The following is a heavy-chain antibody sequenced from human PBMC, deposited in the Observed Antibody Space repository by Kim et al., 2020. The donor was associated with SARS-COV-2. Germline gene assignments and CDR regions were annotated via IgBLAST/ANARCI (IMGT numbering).Heavy chain of an antibody. V-gene: IGHV1-69*10. CDR2: IIPLLSIR. CDR1: GGILSTYA. Sequence: SVKVSCKASGGILSTYAVTWVRQAPGQGLEWVGAIIPLLSIRHYAQKFQGRVTITADDSTNTAYMDLNSLKSDDTAVYYCARGSDYYDSSSYDYDGGLSGGAFVAWGQGTRVTVFS. J-gene: IGHJ3*01. D-gene: IGHD3-22*01. CDR3: ARGSDYYDSSSYDYDGGLSGGAFVA.